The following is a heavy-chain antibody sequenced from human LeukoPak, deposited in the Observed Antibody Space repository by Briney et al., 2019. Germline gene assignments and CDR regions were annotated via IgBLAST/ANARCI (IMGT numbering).Heavy chain of an antibody. Sequence: ASVKVSCKASGFTFSSYAMHWVRQAPGQRLEWKGWINAGNGNTQYSQKFQGRVTITRDTSTSTAYMELRSLRSDDTAVYYCARDGCSSTSCPVGYYYYYMDVWGKGTTVTVSS. CDR1: GFTFSSYA. V-gene: IGHV1-3*01. CDR2: INAGNGNT. J-gene: IGHJ6*03. CDR3: ARDGCSSTSCPVGYYYYYMDV. D-gene: IGHD2-2*01.